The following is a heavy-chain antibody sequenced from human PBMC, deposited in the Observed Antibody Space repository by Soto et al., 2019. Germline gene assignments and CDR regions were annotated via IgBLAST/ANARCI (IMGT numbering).Heavy chain of an antibody. D-gene: IGHD6-19*01. CDR2: IYYSGST. J-gene: IGHJ3*02. CDR1: GGSISSYY. Sequence: QVQLQESGPGLVKPSETLSLTCTVSGGSISSYYWSWIRQPPGKGLEWIGYIYYSGSTNYNPSLKSRVTISVDTSKNQFSLKLRSVTAADTAVYYCARTYSSGWFPYAFDIWGQGTMVTVSS. V-gene: IGHV4-59*01. CDR3: ARTYSSGWFPYAFDI.